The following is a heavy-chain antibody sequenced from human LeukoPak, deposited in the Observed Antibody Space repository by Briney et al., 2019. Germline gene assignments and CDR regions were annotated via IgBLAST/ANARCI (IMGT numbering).Heavy chain of an antibody. CDR1: GFTFSNYA. J-gene: IGHJ4*02. V-gene: IGHV3-23*01. CDR3: AKDPSSGLLDY. CDR2: ISGSSGST. D-gene: IGHD3-22*01. Sequence: GGSLRLSCAASGFTFSNYAMSWVRQAPGKGLEWVSGISGSSGSTSYADSVKGRFTISRGNSKNTLYLQMNSLRAEDTAVYYCAKDPSSGLLDYWGQGTLVTVSS.